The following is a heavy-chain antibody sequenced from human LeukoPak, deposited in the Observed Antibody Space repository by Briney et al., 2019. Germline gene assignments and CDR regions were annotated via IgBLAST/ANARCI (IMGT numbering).Heavy chain of an antibody. D-gene: IGHD6-6*01. Sequence: SETLSLTCAVSDGSISSNNWWSWVRQPPGKGLEWIGQIYHSGSTNYNPSLKSRVTISVDKSKNQFSLKLSSVTAADTAVYYCARASAYSTSSGVNYWGQGALVTVSS. CDR2: IYHSGST. CDR1: DGSISSNNW. J-gene: IGHJ4*02. V-gene: IGHV4-4*02. CDR3: ARASAYSTSSGVNY.